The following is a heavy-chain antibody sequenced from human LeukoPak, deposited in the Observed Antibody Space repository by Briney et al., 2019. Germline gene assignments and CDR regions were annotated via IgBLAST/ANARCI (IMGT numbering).Heavy chain of an antibody. CDR2: INPSGGTT. J-gene: IGHJ4*02. V-gene: IGHV1-2*02. D-gene: IGHD3-10*01. Sequence: ASVKVSCKASGYTFTSYHMHWVRQAPGQGLEWMGIINPSGGTTNYAQKFQGRVTMTRDTSISTAYMELSRLRSDDTAVYYCARDRRGYYGSGSYFYWGQGTLVTVSS. CDR3: ARDRRGYYGSGSYFY. CDR1: GYTFTSYH.